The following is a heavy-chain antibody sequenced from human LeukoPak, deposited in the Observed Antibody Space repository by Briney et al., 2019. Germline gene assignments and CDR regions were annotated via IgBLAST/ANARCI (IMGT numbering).Heavy chain of an antibody. J-gene: IGHJ4*02. CDR1: GFTFSSYA. CDR2: ISGSGGST. D-gene: IGHD1-26*01. V-gene: IGHV3-23*01. CDR3: AKDRIVGATTNEFDY. Sequence: GGSLRLSCAASGFTFSSYAMSWVRQAPGKGLEWVSAISGSGGSTYYADSVKGRFTISRDNSKNTLYLQMNSLRAEDTAVYYCAKDRIVGATTNEFDYWGQGTLVTVPS.